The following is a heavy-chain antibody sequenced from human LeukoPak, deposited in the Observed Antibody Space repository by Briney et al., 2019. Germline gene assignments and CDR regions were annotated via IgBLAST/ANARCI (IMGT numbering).Heavy chain of an antibody. CDR2: IYYSGTT. J-gene: IGHJ3*02. D-gene: IGHD2-15*01. V-gene: IGHV4-31*03. Sequence: SETLSLTCTVSGGSISSDGYYWTWIRQHPGKGLEWIGYIYYSGTTYYNPSLESRVTLSVDTSKNQFSLRLSSVTAADTAVYYCARYRDSGGRLAFDIWGQGTMATVSS. CDR3: ARYRDSGGRLAFDI. CDR1: GGSISSDGYY.